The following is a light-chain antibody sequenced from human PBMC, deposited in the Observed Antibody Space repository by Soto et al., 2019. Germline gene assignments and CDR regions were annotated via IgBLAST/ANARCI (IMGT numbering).Light chain of an antibody. V-gene: IGKV3-15*01. CDR1: QRVSKT. CDR2: DAS. Sequence: ILMTQSPATLSVSPGERATFSCRASQRVSKTFARYHQKPGQPPRLLIYDASTRATGIPARFSGSGSGTEFTLTISGLQSEDFAVYYCQQYNNWPPWTFGQGTKVEIK. CDR3: QQYNNWPPWT. J-gene: IGKJ1*01.